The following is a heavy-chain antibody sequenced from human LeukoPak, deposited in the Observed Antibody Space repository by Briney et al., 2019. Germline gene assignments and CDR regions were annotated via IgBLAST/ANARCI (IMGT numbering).Heavy chain of an antibody. Sequence: GAPVKVSCKASGYTFTSYYMHWVRQAPGQGLEWMGIINPSGGSTSYAQKFQGRVTMTRDTSTSTVYMELSSLRSEDTAVYYCARTIAAAGHFDYWGQGTLVTVSS. D-gene: IGHD6-13*01. J-gene: IGHJ4*02. CDR3: ARTIAAAGHFDY. V-gene: IGHV1-46*01. CDR2: INPSGGST. CDR1: GYTFTSYY.